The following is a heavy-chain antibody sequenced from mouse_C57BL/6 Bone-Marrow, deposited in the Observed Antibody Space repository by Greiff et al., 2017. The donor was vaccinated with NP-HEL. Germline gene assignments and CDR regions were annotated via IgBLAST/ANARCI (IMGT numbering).Heavy chain of an antibody. V-gene: IGHV3-6*01. CDR3: AREGGYYGSPFAY. D-gene: IGHD1-1*01. CDR1: GYSIIRGYY. CDR2: ISYYVSN. Sequence: VQLQQSGPGLVKPSQSLSLTCSVTGYSIIRGYYWNWIRQFPGNKLEWMAYISYYVSNNSTPSLKNRISFPRDISKNQFFLKLTSVTTEDTATYYCAREGGYYGSPFAYWGQGTLVTVSA. J-gene: IGHJ3*01.